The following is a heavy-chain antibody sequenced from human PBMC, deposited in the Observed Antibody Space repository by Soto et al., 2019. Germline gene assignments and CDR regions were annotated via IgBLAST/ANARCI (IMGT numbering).Heavy chain of an antibody. CDR3: TRDRGDLFDY. D-gene: IGHD6-25*01. Sequence: QIKLVQSGAEVKKPGASVKVSCKTSGYTLTSYGISWVRQGPGQGPEWLGWVSTNNGDRLYAQNVQGRITMTTDTSTSTAYMELRSLRSDDTAVYYCTRDRGDLFDYWGQGTLVTVSS. CDR2: VSTNNGDR. V-gene: IGHV1-18*04. J-gene: IGHJ4*02. CDR1: GYTLTSYG.